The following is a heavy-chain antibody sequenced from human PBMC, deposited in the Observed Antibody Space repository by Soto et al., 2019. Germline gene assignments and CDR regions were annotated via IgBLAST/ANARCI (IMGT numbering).Heavy chain of an antibody. D-gene: IGHD6-13*01. Sequence: QVQLQESGPGLVKPSETLSLTCTVSGGSISSYYWSWIRQPPGKGLEWIGYIYYSGSTNYNPSLTSRVTISVDTSKNQFPLKLSSVTAADTAVYYCARHGYSSSWTGPYFDYWGQGTLVTVSS. CDR1: GGSISSYY. V-gene: IGHV4-59*08. CDR2: IYYSGST. CDR3: ARHGYSSSWTGPYFDY. J-gene: IGHJ4*02.